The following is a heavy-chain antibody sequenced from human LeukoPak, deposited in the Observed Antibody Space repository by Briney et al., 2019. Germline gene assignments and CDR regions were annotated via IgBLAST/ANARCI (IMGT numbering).Heavy chain of an antibody. Sequence: PGGSLRLSCAASGSTFSSYWMSWVRQAPGKGLEWVANIEKDGSDKYYVDSVKGRFTISRDNAKDSVYLQMDSLRAEDSAVYYCAGSLWPEDYWGQGTLVTVSS. V-gene: IGHV3-7*01. CDR3: AGSLWPEDY. CDR1: GSTFSSYW. CDR2: IEKDGSDK. J-gene: IGHJ4*02. D-gene: IGHD2-21*01.